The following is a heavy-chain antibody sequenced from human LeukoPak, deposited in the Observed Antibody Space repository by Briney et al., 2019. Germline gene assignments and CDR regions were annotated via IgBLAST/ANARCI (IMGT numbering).Heavy chain of an antibody. CDR2: IIPIFGTA. D-gene: IGHD2-8*02. CDR3: ARHPAPTGRFDP. J-gene: IGHJ5*02. V-gene: IGHV1-69*05. Sequence: SVKVSCKASGGTFSSYAISRVRQAPGQGLEWMGRIIPIFGTANYAQKFQGRVTITTDKSTSTAYMELSSLRSEDTAVYYCARHPAPTGRFDPWGQGTLVTVSS. CDR1: GGTFSSYA.